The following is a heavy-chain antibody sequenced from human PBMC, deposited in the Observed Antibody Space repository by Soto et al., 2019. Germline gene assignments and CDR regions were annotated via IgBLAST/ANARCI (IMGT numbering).Heavy chain of an antibody. CDR2: ISSSSGVI. CDR1: GFSFSSYP. D-gene: IGHD3-9*01. J-gene: IGHJ4*01. CDR3: ARGPGNWHLFDY. Sequence: EVQLVESGGGLVQPGGSLRLSCAASGFSFSSYPINWVRQAPGRGLEWVSYISSSSGVIYYVESVKGRFTISRDNAKNSLYLQMNNLRDEDTAVYYCARGPGNWHLFDYWGHGTLVTVSS. V-gene: IGHV3-48*02.